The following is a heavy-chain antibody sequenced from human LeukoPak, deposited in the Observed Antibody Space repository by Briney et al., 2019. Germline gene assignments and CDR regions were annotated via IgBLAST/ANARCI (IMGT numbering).Heavy chain of an antibody. CDR1: GYTFTSYG. J-gene: IGHJ3*02. CDR2: ISAYNGNT. Sequence: ASVKVSCKASGYTFTSYGISWVRQAPGQGLEWMGWISAYNGNTNYAQKLQGRVTMTTDTSTSTAYMELRSLRSDDTAVYYCARDRVAAAGESDAFDIWGQGTMVTDSS. CDR3: ARDRVAAAGESDAFDI. V-gene: IGHV1-18*01. D-gene: IGHD6-13*01.